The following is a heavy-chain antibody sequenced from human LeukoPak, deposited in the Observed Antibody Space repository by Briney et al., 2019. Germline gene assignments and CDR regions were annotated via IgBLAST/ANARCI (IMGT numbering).Heavy chain of an antibody. J-gene: IGHJ4*02. CDR1: GFTFSDYY. V-gene: IGHV3-11*01. CDR2: ISTSGGTI. Sequence: KPGGSLRLSCAASGFTFSDYYMSWIRQAPGKGLEWVSYISTSGGTIYSADSVKGRFTISRDNAKNSLYLQMSSLRAEDTAVYYCARDWVGDGYNYYHYFDCWGQGALVTVSS. CDR3: ARDWVGDGYNYYHYFDC. D-gene: IGHD5-24*01.